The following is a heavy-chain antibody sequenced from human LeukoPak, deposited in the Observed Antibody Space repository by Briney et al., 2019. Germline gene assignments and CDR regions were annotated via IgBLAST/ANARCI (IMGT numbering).Heavy chain of an antibody. CDR2: IYPCASDT. CDR3: ARQWGYCSSTSCYSAD. CDR1: GSIFSSYW. Sequence: ASLMICSVSGGSIFSSYWFGWVRQMSGKGLEWMGVIYPCASDTSYTPSFKGQVTISADKSISTAYLQWSSLKAADTAIYYCARQWGYCSSTSCYSADWGQGTLVTVSS. J-gene: IGHJ4*02. D-gene: IGHD2-2*01. V-gene: IGHV5-51*01.